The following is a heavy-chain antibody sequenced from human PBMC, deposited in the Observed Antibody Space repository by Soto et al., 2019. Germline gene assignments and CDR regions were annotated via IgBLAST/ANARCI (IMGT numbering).Heavy chain of an antibody. Sequence: QVQLQESGPGLVKPSQTLSLTCTVSGGSISSGGYYWSWIRRHPGKGLEWIGYIYYSGSTYYNPSLKSRVTISVDTSKNQFSLMLSSVTAADTAVYYCARADSPTGWYNWFDPWGQGTLVTVSS. V-gene: IGHV4-31*03. J-gene: IGHJ5*02. D-gene: IGHD2-15*01. CDR3: ARADSPTGWYNWFDP. CDR2: IYYSGST. CDR1: GGSISSGGYY.